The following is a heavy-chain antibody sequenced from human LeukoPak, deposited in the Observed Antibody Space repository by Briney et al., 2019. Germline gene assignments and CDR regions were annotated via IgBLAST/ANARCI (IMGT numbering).Heavy chain of an antibody. D-gene: IGHD3-22*01. Sequence: SETLSLTCTVSGGSISTYYWSWIRQPPGKGLEWIGYIYYSGSTNYNPSLKSRVTISLDTSKDQFSLKLNSVTAADTAMYYCARSFSPNYYDLLDYWGQGTLVTVSS. J-gene: IGHJ4*02. V-gene: IGHV4-59*01. CDR1: GGSISTYY. CDR3: ARSFSPNYYDLLDY. CDR2: IYYSGST.